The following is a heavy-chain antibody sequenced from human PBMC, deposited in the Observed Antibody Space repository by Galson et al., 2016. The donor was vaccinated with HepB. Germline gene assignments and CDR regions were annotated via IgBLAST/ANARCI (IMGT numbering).Heavy chain of an antibody. V-gene: IGHV3-30*18. J-gene: IGHJ4*02. CDR1: GFTFSTYG. D-gene: IGHD5-18*01. Sequence: SLRLSCAASGFTFSTYGMHWVRQAPGRGLDWVAVISYDGSNKYYADSVKGRFTISRDNSKNTLYLQTNSLRAEDTAVYYCAKDHGYSYGYLAYWGQGTLVTVSS. CDR3: AKDHGYSYGYLAY. CDR2: ISYDGSNK.